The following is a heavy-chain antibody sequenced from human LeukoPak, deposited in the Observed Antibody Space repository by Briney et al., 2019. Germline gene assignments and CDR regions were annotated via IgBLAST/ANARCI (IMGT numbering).Heavy chain of an antibody. CDR1: GGSISSGDYY. V-gene: IGHV4-30-4*08. CDR3: ARDLGNTYYYGSGSYGY. Sequence: SETLSLTCTVSGGSISSGDYYWSWIRQPPGKGLEWIGHIYYSGSTYYNPSLKSRVTISVATSKNQFSLKLSSVTAADTAVYYCARDLGNTYYYGSGSYGYWGQGTLVTVSS. CDR2: IYYSGST. J-gene: IGHJ4*02. D-gene: IGHD3-10*01.